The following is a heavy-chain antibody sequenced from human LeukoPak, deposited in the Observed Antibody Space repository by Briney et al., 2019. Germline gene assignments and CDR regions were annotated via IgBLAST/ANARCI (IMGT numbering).Heavy chain of an antibody. Sequence: ASVKASCKASGYTVTTYGINWVRQAPGQGLEWMGWISAYSGHTKYAQRLQGRVTMTTDTSTNTAYMQLTSLRSDDTAVYYCARDVSTVTTRGDYYYMDVWGKGTTVTVSS. CDR1: GYTVTTYG. CDR2: ISAYSGHT. D-gene: IGHD4-17*01. J-gene: IGHJ6*03. CDR3: ARDVSTVTTRGDYYYMDV. V-gene: IGHV1-18*01.